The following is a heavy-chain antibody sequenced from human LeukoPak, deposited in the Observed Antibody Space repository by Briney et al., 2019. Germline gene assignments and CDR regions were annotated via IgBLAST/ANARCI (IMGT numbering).Heavy chain of an antibody. J-gene: IGHJ4*02. CDR2: IQYRGNA. V-gene: IGHV4-61*08. D-gene: IGHD4-17*01. Sequence: SETLSLTCTVSGGSVNSGGYSWSWIRQHPGKGLEWIGYIQYRGNADYNPSLKSRVTISVDTSNNQCSLRLSSVTAADTAMYYCARVGSLTTFDWGQGTLVTVSS. CDR3: ARVGSLTTFD. CDR1: GGSVNSGGYS.